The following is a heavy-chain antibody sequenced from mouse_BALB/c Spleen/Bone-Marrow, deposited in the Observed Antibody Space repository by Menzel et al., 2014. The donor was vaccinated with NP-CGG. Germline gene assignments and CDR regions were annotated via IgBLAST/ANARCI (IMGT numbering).Heavy chain of an antibody. CDR2: IHPSDSET. J-gene: IGHJ4*01. CDR3: AREYGNYPNYYGMDS. Sequence: VQLQQSGAELVRPGASVKLSCKASGYSFISYWMNWVKQRPGQGLEWIGMIHPSDSETNLNQKFKDKATLTVDKSSTTAYMQLSRPTSEDSAVYYCAREYGNYPNYYGMDSWGQGTSVTVSS. V-gene: IGHV1-61*01. D-gene: IGHD2-10*02. CDR1: GYSFISYW.